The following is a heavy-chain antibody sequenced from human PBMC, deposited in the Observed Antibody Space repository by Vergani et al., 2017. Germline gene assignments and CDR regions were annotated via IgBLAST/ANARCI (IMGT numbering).Heavy chain of an antibody. J-gene: IGHJ1*01. V-gene: IGHV3-30*03. Sequence: QVQLVESGGGVVQPGRSLRLSCAASGFTFSSYGMHWVRQAPGKGLEWVAVISYDVSNKYYADSVKGRFTISRDNSKNTLYLQMNSLRAEDTAVYYCARADGYNRAMGYFQHWGQGTLVTVSS. CDR3: ARADGYNRAMGYFQH. D-gene: IGHD5-24*01. CDR2: ISYDVSNK. CDR1: GFTFSSYG.